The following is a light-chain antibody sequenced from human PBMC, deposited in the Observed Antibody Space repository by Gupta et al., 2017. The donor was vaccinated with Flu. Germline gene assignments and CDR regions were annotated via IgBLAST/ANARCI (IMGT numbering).Light chain of an antibody. CDR1: SSDVCGCNY. CDR3: SSYTSSSTSFV. J-gene: IGLJ1*01. V-gene: IGLV2-14*04. CDR2: VVS. Sequence: SSDVCGCNYVSCDQQHPGKAPKLMIYVVSTRPSGVSNPFSGSKSGNTASLTISGLQAEDEADYYCSSYTSSSTSFVFGTGTKVTVL.